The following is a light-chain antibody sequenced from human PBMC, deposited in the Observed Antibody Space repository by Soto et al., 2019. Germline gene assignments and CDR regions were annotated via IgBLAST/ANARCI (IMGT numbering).Light chain of an antibody. CDR3: LQHYTYPPT. Sequence: DIQMTQSPSALSASVGDTVTVTCWASQAIGDHLAWFQQQPGKVPQRLIYSVSTLHTGAPSRFSGSGSETDFTLTITNLQPEDFASYFCLQHYTYPPTFGGGT. J-gene: IGKJ4*01. CDR1: QAIGDH. V-gene: IGKV1-17*03. CDR2: SVS.